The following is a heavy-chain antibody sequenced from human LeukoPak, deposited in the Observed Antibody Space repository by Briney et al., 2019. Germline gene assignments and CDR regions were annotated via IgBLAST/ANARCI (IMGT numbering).Heavy chain of an antibody. CDR2: IYPGDSDT. D-gene: IGHD1-26*01. CDR3: ARHRSGSYHSTLDY. V-gene: IGHV5-51*01. CDR1: GYIFTNYW. Sequence: GEPLKISCKGSGYIFTNYWIGWVRQMPGKGLEWMGIIYPGDSDTRYSPSFQGQVTISADKSISTAYLQWSSLKASDTAIYYCARHRSGSYHSTLDYWGQGVLVTVSS. J-gene: IGHJ4*02.